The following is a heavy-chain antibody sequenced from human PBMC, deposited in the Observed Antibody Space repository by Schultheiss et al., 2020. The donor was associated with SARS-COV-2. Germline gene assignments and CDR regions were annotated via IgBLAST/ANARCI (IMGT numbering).Heavy chain of an antibody. CDR1: GFTFSSYW. Sequence: GGSLRLSCAASGFTFSSYWMHWVRQAPGKGLVWVSRINSDGSSTSYADSVKGRFTISRDNAKNTLYLQMNSLRAEDTAVYYCAKSKGSSGLFDYWGQGTLVTVSS. CDR3: AKSKGSSGLFDY. CDR2: INSDGSST. V-gene: IGHV3-74*01. J-gene: IGHJ4*02. D-gene: IGHD6-13*01.